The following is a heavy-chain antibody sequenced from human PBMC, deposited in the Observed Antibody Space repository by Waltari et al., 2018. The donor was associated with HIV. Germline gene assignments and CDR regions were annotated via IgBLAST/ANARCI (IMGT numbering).Heavy chain of an antibody. CDR1: GLTFSNFA. D-gene: IGHD3-3*02. J-gene: IGHJ4*02. Sequence: EVQLLESGGGLIQPGGSLRLFCAASGLTFSNFAMSWVRQAPGKGLDWVSSISESGGTTYYADSVRGRFTISRDNSKNTLYLQMNSLRVEDTAVYYCAKPWHLFDYWGQGVLVTVSS. CDR2: ISESGGTT. CDR3: AKPWHLFDY. V-gene: IGHV3-23*01.